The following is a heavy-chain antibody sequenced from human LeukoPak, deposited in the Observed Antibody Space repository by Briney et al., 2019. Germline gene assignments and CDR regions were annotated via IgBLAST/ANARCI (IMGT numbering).Heavy chain of an antibody. V-gene: IGHV4-34*01. J-gene: IGHJ4*02. CDR3: ARGLGEREVDY. CDR1: GGSFSGYY. Sequence: SETLSLTCAVYGGSFSGYYWSWIRQPPGKRLEWIGEINHSGSTNYNPSLKSRVTISVDTSKNQFSLKLSSVTAADTAVYYCARGLGEREVDYWGQGTLVTVSS. D-gene: IGHD3-16*01. CDR2: INHSGST.